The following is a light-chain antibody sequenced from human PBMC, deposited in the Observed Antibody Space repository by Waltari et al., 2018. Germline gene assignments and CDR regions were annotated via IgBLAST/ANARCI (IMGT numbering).Light chain of an antibody. CDR3: TSYTTSRTWV. CDR1: SSDVLAYDY. V-gene: IGLV2-14*01. CDR2: EVR. J-gene: IGLJ3*02. Sequence: QSALTQPASVSGSPGQSITISCTGTSSDVLAYDYVSWYQQKPGKAPQLIIYEVRDRPPGVPNRFSGSKSGYTAFLTISGLQAEDEADYYCTSYTTSRTWVFGGGTKLTVL.